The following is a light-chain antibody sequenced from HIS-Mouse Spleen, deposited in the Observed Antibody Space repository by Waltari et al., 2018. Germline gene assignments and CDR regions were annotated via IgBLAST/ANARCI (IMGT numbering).Light chain of an antibody. CDR3: QVWDSSSDHVV. V-gene: IGLV3-21*03. Sequence: SYVLTQPPSVSVAPGKTARITWGGNNIGSKSVHWYQQKPGQAPVLVVYDDSDRPSGIPVRFSGSNSGNTATLTIRRVEAGDEADYYCQVWDSSSDHVVFGGGTKLTVL. CDR1: NIGSKS. J-gene: IGLJ2*01. CDR2: DDS.